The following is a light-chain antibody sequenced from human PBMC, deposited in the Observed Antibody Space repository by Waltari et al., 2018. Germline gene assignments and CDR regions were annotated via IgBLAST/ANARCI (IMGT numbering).Light chain of an antibody. Sequence: DVQMTQSPSSLSASVGERVTITCRASQNINNYLNWYQQKPGKAPTLLIYAASTLQNGFPSRFSGSGSGTDFTLTISSLQSEDFATYYCQQSYSAPRTFGQGTRVEIK. CDR2: AAS. CDR3: QQSYSAPRT. J-gene: IGKJ1*01. V-gene: IGKV1-39*01. CDR1: QNINNY.